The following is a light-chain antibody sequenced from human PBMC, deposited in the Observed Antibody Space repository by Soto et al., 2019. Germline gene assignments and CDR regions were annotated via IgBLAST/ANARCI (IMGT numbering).Light chain of an antibody. CDR1: SSDVGGYDF. Sequence: QSALTQPASVSGSPGQSITISCTGTSSDVGGYDFVSCYQQPPGKAPKLMISDVSNRPSGVSNRFSGSKSGNTASLTISGLQAEDEADYYCSSYSSSSTYVVFGGGTKVTVL. CDR2: DVS. V-gene: IGLV2-14*01. J-gene: IGLJ2*01. CDR3: SSYSSSSTYVV.